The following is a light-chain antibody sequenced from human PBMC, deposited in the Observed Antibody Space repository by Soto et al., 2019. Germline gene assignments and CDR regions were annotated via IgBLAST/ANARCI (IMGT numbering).Light chain of an antibody. CDR3: QHYNNWPFT. CDR1: QSVSSN. J-gene: IGKJ3*01. Sequence: EIVMTQSPATLSVSPGERATLSCRASQSVSSNLAWYQHKPGQAPRLLIYGASTRATGIPARFSGSGSGTDFTLTISSLQSEDFAVYYCQHYNNWPFTFGPGTKVDIK. CDR2: GAS. V-gene: IGKV3-15*01.